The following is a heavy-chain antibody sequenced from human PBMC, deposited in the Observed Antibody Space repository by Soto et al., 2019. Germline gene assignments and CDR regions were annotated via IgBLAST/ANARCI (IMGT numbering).Heavy chain of an antibody. V-gene: IGHV4-31*03. D-gene: IGHD4-17*01. CDR3: ARETYGDYVGYFDP. Sequence: PSETLSLTCSVSGDSVNSGGSYWSWVRQHSGKGLEWIGCIYSSGTTFYSPSLKSRISISLDTSKNQFSLNLASVTAADTAVYYCARETYGDYVGYFDPWGQGIQVT. CDR2: IYSSGTT. J-gene: IGHJ5*02. CDR1: GDSVNSGGSY.